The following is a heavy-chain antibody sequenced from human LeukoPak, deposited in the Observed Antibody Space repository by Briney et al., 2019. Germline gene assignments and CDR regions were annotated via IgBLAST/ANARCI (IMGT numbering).Heavy chain of an antibody. J-gene: IGHJ4*02. D-gene: IGHD5-24*01. CDR1: GFTFSSYW. Sequence: PGGSLRLSCAASGFTFSSYWMHWVRQAPGKGLVWVSRINSDGSSTSYADSVKGRFTISRDNAKNTLYLQMNSLRAEDTAVYYCARVMDGYNDPYDYWGQGTLVTVSS. CDR3: ARVMDGYNDPYDY. V-gene: IGHV3-74*01. CDR2: INSDGSST.